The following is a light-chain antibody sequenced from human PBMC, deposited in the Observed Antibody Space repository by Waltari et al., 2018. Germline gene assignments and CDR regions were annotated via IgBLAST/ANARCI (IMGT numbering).Light chain of an antibody. J-gene: IGLJ3*02. Sequence: QSVLTQPPSASGTPGQGVTISCSGGASNIGNNVVNWYQQVPGKAPKLLIYRSDRRPAGFPDRFSGSKSGTSAFLAISGLQSEDEADYYCAAWDDSLNGRWVFGGGTKVTVL. V-gene: IGLV1-44*01. CDR1: ASNIGNNV. CDR3: AAWDDSLNGRWV. CDR2: RSD.